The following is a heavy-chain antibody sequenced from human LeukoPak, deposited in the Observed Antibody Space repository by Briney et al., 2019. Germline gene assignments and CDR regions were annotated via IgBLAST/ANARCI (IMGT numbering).Heavy chain of an antibody. CDR1: GFIFSSYG. D-gene: IGHD3-22*01. J-gene: IGHJ4*02. V-gene: IGHV3-30*02. CDR3: ATPPGTRDSSGYHYVY. Sequence: QSGGSLRLSCAASGFIFSSYGIHWVRQAPGKGLEWVAFIRYDGSNKFYADSVKGRFTISRDNSKNTLFLQMNSLRTEDTGVYYCATPPGTRDSSGYHYVYWGQGTLVTVSS. CDR2: IRYDGSNK.